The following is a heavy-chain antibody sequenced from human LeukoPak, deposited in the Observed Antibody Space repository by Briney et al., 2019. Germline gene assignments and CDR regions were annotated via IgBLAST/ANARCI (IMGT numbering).Heavy chain of an antibody. J-gene: IGHJ4*02. Sequence: GESLKISCKTSGYIFSNYWIVWVRQMPGKGLEWMGIMYPGKSDIRYSPSFRGQVTISADKSISTAFLQWSSLKASDTAMYYCAGQTSGVFDYWGQGALVTVSS. D-gene: IGHD3-3*01. CDR1: GYIFSNYW. V-gene: IGHV5-51*01. CDR3: AGQTSGVFDY. CDR2: MYPGKSDI.